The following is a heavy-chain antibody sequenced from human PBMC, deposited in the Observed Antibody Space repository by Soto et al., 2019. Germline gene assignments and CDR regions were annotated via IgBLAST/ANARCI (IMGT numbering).Heavy chain of an antibody. J-gene: IGHJ4*02. Sequence: SETLSLTCTVSGGSISSGDYYWSWIRQPPGKGLEWIGYIYYSGGTYYNPSLKSRVTISVDTSKNQFSLKLSSVTAADTAVYYCARGDTIFGVVIPPDYWGQGTLVTVSS. CDR2: IYYSGGT. V-gene: IGHV4-30-4*01. CDR3: ARGDTIFGVVIPPDY. D-gene: IGHD3-3*01. CDR1: GGSISSGDYY.